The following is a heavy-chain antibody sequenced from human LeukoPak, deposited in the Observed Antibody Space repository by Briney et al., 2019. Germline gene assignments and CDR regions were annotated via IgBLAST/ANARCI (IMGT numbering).Heavy chain of an antibody. V-gene: IGHV3-7*05. CDR2: IKQDGSEK. CDR3: ASIHIEPGYDLGSFDY. J-gene: IGHJ4*02. D-gene: IGHD3-10*01. CDR1: GFTFSSYW. Sequence: GGSLRLSCAASGFTFSSYWMSWVRQAPGKGLEWVANIKQDGSEKYYVDSVKGRFTISRDNAKNSLYLQMNSLRAEDTAVYYCASIHIEPGYDLGSFDYWGRGKLVTVSS.